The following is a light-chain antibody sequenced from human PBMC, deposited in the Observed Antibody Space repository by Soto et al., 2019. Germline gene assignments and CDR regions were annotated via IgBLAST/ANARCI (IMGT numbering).Light chain of an antibody. J-gene: IGKJ4*01. V-gene: IGKV3-11*01. CDR1: QSISSY. CDR2: DAS. Sequence: LLTQSPATLSVSPGPRVTLSCRASQSISSYLAWYQQRTGQHSRLLIYDASNRATGIPARFSGSGAGTDFTLTIRSLEPEDFALYFGQQRNNWPPTFCGGTKVE. CDR3: QQRNNWPPT.